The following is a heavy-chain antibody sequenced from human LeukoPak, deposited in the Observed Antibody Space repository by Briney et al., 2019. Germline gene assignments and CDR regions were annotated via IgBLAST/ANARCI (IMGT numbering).Heavy chain of an antibody. V-gene: IGHV3-21*01. CDR1: GFTFSSYT. CDR2: ISSGSTYI. Sequence: PGGSLRLSCAASGFTFSSYTMNWVRQAPGKGLEWVSSISSGSTYIYYADSVKGRFTISRDNAKNSLYLQMNSLRAEDTAVYYCASPGNLGFWGQGTLVTVSS. D-gene: IGHD2/OR15-2a*01. CDR3: ASPGNLGF. J-gene: IGHJ4*02.